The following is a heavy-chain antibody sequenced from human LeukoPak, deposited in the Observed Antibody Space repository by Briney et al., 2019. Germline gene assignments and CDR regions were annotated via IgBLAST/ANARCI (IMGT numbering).Heavy chain of an antibody. J-gene: IGHJ4*02. V-gene: IGHV1-69*13. CDR2: IIPIFGTA. CDR3: AREAAAGTGFDY. Sequence: SVKVSCKASGGTFSSYAISWVRQAPGQGLEWMGGIIPIFGTANYAQKFQGRVAITADESTSTAYMELSSLRSEDTAVYYCAREAAAGTGFDYWGQGTLVTVSS. D-gene: IGHD6-13*01. CDR1: GGTFSSYA.